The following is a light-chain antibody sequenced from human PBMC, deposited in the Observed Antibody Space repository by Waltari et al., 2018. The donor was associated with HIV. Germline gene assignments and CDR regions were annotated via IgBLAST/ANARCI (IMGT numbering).Light chain of an antibody. J-gene: IGLJ3*02. Sequence: QSVLPLPPSVSGAPGQRVTIPCTGSSSNIRAGYDVHWSQQLPGTAPKLLIHGNSNRPSGVPDRFSGSKSGTSASLAITGLQAEDEADYYCQSYDSSLSGSWVFGGGTKLTVL. CDR3: QSYDSSLSGSWV. CDR2: GNS. CDR1: SSNIRAGYD. V-gene: IGLV1-40*01.